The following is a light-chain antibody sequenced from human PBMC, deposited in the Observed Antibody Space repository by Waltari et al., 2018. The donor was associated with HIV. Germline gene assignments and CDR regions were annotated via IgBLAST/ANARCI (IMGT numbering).Light chain of an antibody. CDR3: SSWDTRLNGWV. J-gene: IGLJ3*02. CDR1: KNNVGFQG. CDR2: RGN. Sequence: QAGLTQPPSVSKALGQTATLTCTGDKNNVGFQGAAWLKHHQGHPPKLLPYRGNNRPSGVPGRFSAATSGKTASLNITGLQADDEADYFCSSWDTRLNGWVFGGGTHLTVL. V-gene: IGLV10-54*04.